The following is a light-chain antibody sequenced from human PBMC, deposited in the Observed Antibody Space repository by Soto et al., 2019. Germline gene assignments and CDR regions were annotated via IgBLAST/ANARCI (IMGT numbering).Light chain of an antibody. CDR1: QSVSNK. V-gene: IGKV3D-15*01. CDR2: ATS. J-gene: IGKJ4*01. CDR3: HQYDYWPFT. Sequence: EIVLTQSPATPSLSPGERATLSCRASQSVSNKLAWFQQKPGQAPRLLRSATSTRATGIPARFSGSGSGTEFTLTVSSLQPEDFALYFCHQYDYWPFTFGGGTKV.